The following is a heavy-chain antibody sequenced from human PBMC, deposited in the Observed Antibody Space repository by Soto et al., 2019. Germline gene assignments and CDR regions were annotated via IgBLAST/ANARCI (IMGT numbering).Heavy chain of an antibody. CDR2: VFYTGFT. CDR3: ATSHKGYNWNYFDH. D-gene: IGHD1-20*01. V-gene: IGHV4-39*01. J-gene: IGHJ4*02. Sequence: SETLSLTCAVSGASISGSYYYWAWLRQSPGKGPEWIGSVFYTGFTSYNPSLESRVSVSVDTSKSQFSLKLSAVTAADTAVYYCATSHKGYNWNYFDHWGQGALVTVSS. CDR1: GASISGSYYY.